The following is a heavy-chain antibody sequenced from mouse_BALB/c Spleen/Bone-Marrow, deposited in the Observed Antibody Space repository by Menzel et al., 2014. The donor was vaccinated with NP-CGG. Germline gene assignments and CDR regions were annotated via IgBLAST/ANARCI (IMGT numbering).Heavy chain of an antibody. CDR1: GFTFSSFG. CDR2: ISSGSSTI. Sequence: EVQLVESGGGLVQPGGSRKLSCAASGFTFSSFGMHWVRQAPEKGLEWVAYISSGSSTIYYADTVKGRFTISRDNPKNTLFLQMTSLRSEDTAMYYCARSSDYYGSSPSAYWGQGTLVTVSA. V-gene: IGHV5-17*02. CDR3: ARSSDYYGSSPSAY. D-gene: IGHD1-1*01. J-gene: IGHJ3*01.